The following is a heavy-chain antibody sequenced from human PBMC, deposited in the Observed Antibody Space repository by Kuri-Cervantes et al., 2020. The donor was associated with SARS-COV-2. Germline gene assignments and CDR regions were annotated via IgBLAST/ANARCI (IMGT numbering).Heavy chain of an antibody. J-gene: IGHJ6*03. V-gene: IGHV4-34*01. D-gene: IGHD6-13*01. Sequence: GSLRLSCAVYGGSFSGYYWSWIRQPPGKGLEWIGEINHSGSTNYNPSLKSRVTISVDTSKNQFSPKLSSVTAADTAVYYCARVRGSRYYYYYMDVWGKGTTVTVSS. CDR2: INHSGST. CDR1: GGSFSGYY. CDR3: ARVRGSRYYYYYMDV.